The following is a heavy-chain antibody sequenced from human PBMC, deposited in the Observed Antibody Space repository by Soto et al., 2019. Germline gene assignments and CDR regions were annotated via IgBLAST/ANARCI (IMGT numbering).Heavy chain of an antibody. Sequence: ASVKVSCKASGGTFSSFAINWVRQAPGQGLEWMGGIIPIFEITDYAQKFQGRVTITADRSTNTAYMELRSLRFEDTAVYYCARAQTTVTTSPWFDPWGQGTQVTVSS. CDR1: GGTFSSFA. D-gene: IGHD4-17*01. CDR3: ARAQTTVTTSPWFDP. V-gene: IGHV1-69*10. J-gene: IGHJ5*02. CDR2: IIPIFEIT.